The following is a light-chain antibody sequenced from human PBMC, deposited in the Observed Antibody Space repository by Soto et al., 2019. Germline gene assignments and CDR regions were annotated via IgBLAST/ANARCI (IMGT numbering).Light chain of an antibody. CDR1: QSIGYW. CDR3: QHYDSYSPTWT. V-gene: IGKV1-5*03. CDR2: KAS. J-gene: IGKJ1*01. Sequence: DIQMTQSPSTLSASVGDRVSITCRASQSIGYWLAWYQQKPGKAPKLLIYKASNLQSGVPSRFSGSGSGTDFTLTISSLQPDDFATYYCQHYDSYSPTWTFGQGTKVDIK.